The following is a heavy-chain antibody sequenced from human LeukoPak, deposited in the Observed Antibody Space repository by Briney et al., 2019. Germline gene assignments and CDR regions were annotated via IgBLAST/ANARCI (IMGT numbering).Heavy chain of an antibody. CDR1: GFTFSSYA. Sequence: GGSLRLSCAASGFTFSSYAMHWVRQAPGKGLEWVAVISYDGSNKYYADSVKGRFTISGDNSKNTLYLQMNSLRAEDTAVYYCARGHHYYDSSAYYYWGQGTLVTVSS. V-gene: IGHV3-30-3*01. CDR3: ARGHHYYDSSAYYY. CDR2: ISYDGSNK. J-gene: IGHJ4*02. D-gene: IGHD3-22*01.